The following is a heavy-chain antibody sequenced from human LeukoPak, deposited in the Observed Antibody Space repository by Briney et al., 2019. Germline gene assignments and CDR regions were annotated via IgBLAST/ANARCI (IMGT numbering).Heavy chain of an antibody. Sequence: GGSLRLSCAASGFTFSSYGMNWVRQAPGKGLEWVSYISSSGSTIYYADSVKGRFTISRDNAKNSLYLQMNSLRAEDTAVYYCAKVSPARLHQKYYYDSSGYPHWGQGTLVTVSS. J-gene: IGHJ4*02. CDR2: ISSSGSTI. CDR3: AKVSPARLHQKYYYDSSGYPH. V-gene: IGHV3-48*03. CDR1: GFTFSSYG. D-gene: IGHD3-22*01.